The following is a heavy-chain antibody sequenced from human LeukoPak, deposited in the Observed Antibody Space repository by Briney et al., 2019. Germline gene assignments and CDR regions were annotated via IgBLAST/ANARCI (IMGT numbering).Heavy chain of an antibody. Sequence: GGSLRLSCAASGFTFSGSAMLWVRQASGKGLEGVGRIRNKANSYATAYTASVKGRFTISRDDSKNTAYLQMNSLKTEDTAVYYCTRYSSSDNWFDPWGQGTLVTVSS. J-gene: IGHJ5*02. CDR3: TRYSSSDNWFDP. V-gene: IGHV3-73*01. CDR2: IRNKANSYAT. D-gene: IGHD6-6*01. CDR1: GFTFSGSA.